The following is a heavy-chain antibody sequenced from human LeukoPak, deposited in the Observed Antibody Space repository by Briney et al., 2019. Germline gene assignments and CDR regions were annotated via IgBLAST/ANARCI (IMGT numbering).Heavy chain of an antibody. V-gene: IGHV3-23*01. J-gene: IGHJ4*02. CDR1: GFTFNSYA. CDR3: AKRRYCDDINCRDFDC. CDR2: VSADGDYT. Sequence: PGGSLRLSCAASGFTFNSYAMSWVRQAPGQGLGWVSAVSADGDYTYYADSVKGRFSISRDNSKNTLYLQMNSLRVGDTAVYYCAKRRYCDDINCRDFDCWGQGTLVTVSS. D-gene: IGHD2-15*01.